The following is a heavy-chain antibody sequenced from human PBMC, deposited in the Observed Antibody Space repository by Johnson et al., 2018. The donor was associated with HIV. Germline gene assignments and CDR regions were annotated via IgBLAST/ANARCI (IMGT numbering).Heavy chain of an antibody. CDR1: GFTFSSYW. Sequence: VQLVESGGGLVQPGGSLRLSCAASGFTFSSYWMSWVRQTAGQGLEWVANIKQDGSEKSYVDSVTGRFTISRDNDKNSLYLQMDSLRAEDTAVYYCARELRGLGAFDIWGQGTMVTVSS. V-gene: IGHV3-7*05. CDR3: ARELRGLGAFDI. CDR2: IKQDGSEK. J-gene: IGHJ3*02. D-gene: IGHD4-23*01.